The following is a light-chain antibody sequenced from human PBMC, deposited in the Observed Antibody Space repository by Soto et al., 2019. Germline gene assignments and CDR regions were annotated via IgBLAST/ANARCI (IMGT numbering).Light chain of an antibody. J-gene: IGLJ2*01. Sequence: HSVLTQVPSVSAAPGQKVTITCSGSNSNIGTNDVSWYQQLPGTAPKLLIYDNSKRPAGISDRFSGSKSGTSVTLGITGLQTGDEAEYYCGTWDSSLRGGVFGGGTKLTVL. V-gene: IGLV1-51*01. CDR3: GTWDSSLRGGV. CDR1: NSNIGTND. CDR2: DNS.